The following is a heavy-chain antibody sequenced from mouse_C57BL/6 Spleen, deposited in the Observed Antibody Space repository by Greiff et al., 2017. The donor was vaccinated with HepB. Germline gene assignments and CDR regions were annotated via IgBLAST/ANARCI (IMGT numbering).Heavy chain of an antibody. D-gene: IGHD1-1*01. J-gene: IGHJ2*01. CDR3: ARGAYGSSYGCDY. V-gene: IGHV1-52*01. Sequence: QVQLKQPGAELVRPGSSVKLSCKASGYTFTSYWMHWVKQRPIQGLEWIGNIDPSDSETHYNQKFKDKATLTVDKSSSTAYMQLSSLTSEDSAVYYCARGAYGSSYGCDYWGQGTTLTVSS. CDR1: GYTFTSYW. CDR2: IDPSDSET.